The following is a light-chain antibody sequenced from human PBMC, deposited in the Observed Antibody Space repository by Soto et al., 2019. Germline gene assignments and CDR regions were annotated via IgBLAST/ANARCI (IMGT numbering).Light chain of an antibody. CDR1: SSDIGGYDY. V-gene: IGLV2-14*01. CDR2: DVN. Sequence: QSALTQPASVSGSPGQSITLSCTGTSSDIGGYDYVSWYQRHPGKAPKLIIYDVNNRPSGVSNRFSGSKSGNTASLTISGLQAEDEADYYCTSYASESSHVVFGGGTKLTVL. CDR3: TSYASESSHVV. J-gene: IGLJ2*01.